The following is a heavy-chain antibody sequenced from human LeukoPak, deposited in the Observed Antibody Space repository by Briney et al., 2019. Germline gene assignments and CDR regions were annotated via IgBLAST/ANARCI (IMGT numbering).Heavy chain of an antibody. D-gene: IGHD3-22*01. J-gene: IGHJ3*02. CDR3: ARDQNYYDSSRTGAFDI. CDR2: INPSGGST. CDR1: GGTFTIYY. Sequence: ASVKVSCKASGGTFTIYYMHWVRQAPGQGLEWMGIINPSGGSTSYAQKFQGRVTMTRDTSTSTVYMELSSLRSEDTAVYYCARDQNYYDSSRTGAFDIWGQGTMVTVSS. V-gene: IGHV1-46*01.